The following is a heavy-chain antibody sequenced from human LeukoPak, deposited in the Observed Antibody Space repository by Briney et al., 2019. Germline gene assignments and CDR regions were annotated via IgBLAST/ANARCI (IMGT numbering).Heavy chain of an antibody. CDR1: GFTFSSYG. D-gene: IGHD4-17*01. J-gene: IGHJ5*02. V-gene: IGHV3-33*01. Sequence: GGSLRLSCAASGFTFSSYGMHWVRQAPGKGLEWVAVIRYDGSNKYYADSVKGRFTISRDNSKNTLYLQMNSLRAEDTAVYYCARGREQTTVTTGGFDPWGQGTLVTVSS. CDR3: ARGREQTTVTTGGFDP. CDR2: IRYDGSNK.